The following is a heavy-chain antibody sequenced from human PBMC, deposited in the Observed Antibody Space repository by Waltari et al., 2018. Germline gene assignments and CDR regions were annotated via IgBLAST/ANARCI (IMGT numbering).Heavy chain of an antibody. D-gene: IGHD3-3*01. Sequence: QVQLVQSGPEVKKSGASVKVSCMASGYTFTDFFIHWVSQAPGQGLEWMGRINPKRGYTRYAQRFQGRVTMTGDTSITTAYMELTGLISDDTAIYYCARGGGGATTFGVAEWGQGSLVTVSS. CDR2: INPKRGYT. J-gene: IGHJ4*02. CDR3: ARGGGGATTFGVAE. V-gene: IGHV1-2*06. CDR1: GYTFTDFF.